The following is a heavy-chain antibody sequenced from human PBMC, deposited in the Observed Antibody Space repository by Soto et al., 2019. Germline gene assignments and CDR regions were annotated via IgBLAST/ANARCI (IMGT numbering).Heavy chain of an antibody. V-gene: IGHV5-51*01. CDR1: GYSFTSYW. Sequence: GESLKISCKGSGYSFTSYWIGWVRQIPGKGLEWMGIIYPGDSDTRYSTYYQGQVNITSDKSIGDAYLKGSRLMAWDTAMDYCAKLYVTLVRVLYGMDDWGQGTPVTVSS. D-gene: IGHD3-10*01. CDR2: IYPGDSDT. CDR3: AKLYVTLVRVLYGMDD. J-gene: IGHJ6*02.